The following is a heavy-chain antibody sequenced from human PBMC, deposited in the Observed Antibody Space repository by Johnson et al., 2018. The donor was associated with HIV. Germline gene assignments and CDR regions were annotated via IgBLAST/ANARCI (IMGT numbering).Heavy chain of an antibody. Sequence: EVHLVESGGGLVKPGGSLRLSCAASGFTFSNAWMSWVRQAPGKGLEWVGRIKSNTDGGTTDYAAPVKGRFTISRDDSKNTLYLQMNSLRADDTAAYYGARACRYGYTWDVYDIWGKGTMVTVSS. CDR2: IKSNTDGGTT. D-gene: IGHD5-24*01. CDR1: GFTFSNAW. CDR3: ARACRYGYTWDVYDI. J-gene: IGHJ3*02. V-gene: IGHV3-15*01.